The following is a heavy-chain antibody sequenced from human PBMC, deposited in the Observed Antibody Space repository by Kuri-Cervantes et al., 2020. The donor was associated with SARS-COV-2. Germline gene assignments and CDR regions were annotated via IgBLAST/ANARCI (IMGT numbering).Heavy chain of an antibody. V-gene: IGHV1-69*05. CDR3: ARDPNANHNNWFDP. CDR2: IIPIFGTA. J-gene: IGHJ5*02. Sequence: SVKVSCKASRGTFSSYAISWVRQAPGQGLEWMGGIIPIFGTANYAQKFQGRVTITTDESTSTAYMELSSLRSEDTAVYYCARDPNANHNNWFDPWGQGTLVTVSS. D-gene: IGHD4/OR15-4a*01. CDR1: RGTFSSYA.